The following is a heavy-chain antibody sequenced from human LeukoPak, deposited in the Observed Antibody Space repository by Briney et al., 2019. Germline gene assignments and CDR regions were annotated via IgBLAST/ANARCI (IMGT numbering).Heavy chain of an antibody. CDR1: AFTVSTNY. V-gene: IGHV3-53*04. J-gene: IGHJ4*02. D-gene: IGHD4-11*01. Sequence: GGSLRLSCAASAFTVSTNYMSWVRQAPGKGLEWVSVIYSGGSTYYADSVKGRFTISRHNSENTLYLQMNSLRAEDTAVYYCARGMTNPFDYWGQGTLVTVSS. CDR2: IYSGGST. CDR3: ARGMTNPFDY.